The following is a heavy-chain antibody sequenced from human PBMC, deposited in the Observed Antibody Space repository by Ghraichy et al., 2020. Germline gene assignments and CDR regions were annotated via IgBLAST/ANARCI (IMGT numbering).Heavy chain of an antibody. V-gene: IGHV4-59*08. Sequence: SETLSLTCTVSGHSMNNYYWSWIRQPPGKGLEWIGYVHHVGSTDYSPSFKRRATISLDTSKNQFSLRLTSVTAADTAVYYCARHKYDSGSLRTFNWFDPWGQGTHVAVSS. CDR3: ARHKYDSGSLRTFNWFDP. CDR1: GHSMNNYY. D-gene: IGHD1-26*01. CDR2: VHHVGST. J-gene: IGHJ5*02.